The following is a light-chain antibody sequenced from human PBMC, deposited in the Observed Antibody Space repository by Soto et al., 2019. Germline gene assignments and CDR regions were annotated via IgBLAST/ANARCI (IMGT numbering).Light chain of an antibody. CDR1: SSDVGRYNY. V-gene: IGLV2-14*01. CDR3: SSSTSSNTFV. J-gene: IGLJ1*01. CDR2: EVI. Sequence: QSALTQPASVSGSPGQSITISCTGSSSDVGRYNYVSWYQHHPGKAPKLMIYEVINRSSGVSTRFSGSKSGNTASLTISGLQAEDEADYYCSSSTSSNTFVFGTGTKLTVL.